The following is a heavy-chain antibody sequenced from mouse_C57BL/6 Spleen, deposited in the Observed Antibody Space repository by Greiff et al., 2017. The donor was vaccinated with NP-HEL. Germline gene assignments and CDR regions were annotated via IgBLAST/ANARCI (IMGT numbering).Heavy chain of an antibody. CDR1: GYAFSSSW. V-gene: IGHV1-82*01. J-gene: IGHJ2*01. Sequence: VHLVESGPELVKPGASVKISCKASGYAFSSSWMNWVKQRPGKGLEWIGRIYPGDGDTNYNGKFKGKATLTADKSSSTAYMQLSSLTSEDSAVYFCARKTGTSGFDYWGQGTTLTVSS. CDR2: IYPGDGDT. D-gene: IGHD4-1*01. CDR3: ARKTGTSGFDY.